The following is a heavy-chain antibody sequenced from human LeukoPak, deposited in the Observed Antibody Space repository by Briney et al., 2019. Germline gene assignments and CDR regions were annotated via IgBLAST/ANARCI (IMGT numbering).Heavy chain of an antibody. CDR1: GFTFSSCG. Sequence: PGGSLRLSCAGSGFTFSSCGMNWVRQSPGKGLEWVSGISTSGDSTHYVDSVRGRFTISRDNSKNTLYLQMNSLRAEDTAVYYCAKDSSSWFGGLINHFEYWGQGALVTVSS. V-gene: IGHV3-23*01. D-gene: IGHD3-10*01. CDR2: ISTSGDST. CDR3: AKDSSSWFGGLINHFEY. J-gene: IGHJ4*02.